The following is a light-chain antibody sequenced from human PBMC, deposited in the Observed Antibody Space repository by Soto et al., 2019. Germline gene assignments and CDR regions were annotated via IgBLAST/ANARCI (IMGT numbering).Light chain of an antibody. Sequence: QSALTQPRSVSGPAVQSVTISCTVTSSDAGVSNYVSWSQQYPGKAPKIMIYDVSKRPSGVPDRFSGSKSDNTASLTISGLQAEDEADYYCCSYAGSYTFVFGIGTKVTVL. CDR1: SSDAGVSNY. CDR2: DVS. J-gene: IGLJ1*01. CDR3: CSYAGSYTFV. V-gene: IGLV2-11*01.